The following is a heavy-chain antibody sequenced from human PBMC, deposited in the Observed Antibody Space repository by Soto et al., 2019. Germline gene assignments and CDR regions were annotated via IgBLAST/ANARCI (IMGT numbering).Heavy chain of an antibody. J-gene: IGHJ6*02. Sequence: QVQLVQSGAEVKKPGASVTVSCKASGYTFTNYIMLWVRQAPGQTLEWMGWIDAGNGDTMYSQRFQDRVTITRDTSETTGYMELSSLRSEDTATYCCVSNQEGKYTGMDVWGQGTTVTVSS. CDR2: IDAGNGDT. D-gene: IGHD5-18*01. CDR3: VSNQEGKYTGMDV. V-gene: IGHV1-3*01. CDR1: GYTFTNYI.